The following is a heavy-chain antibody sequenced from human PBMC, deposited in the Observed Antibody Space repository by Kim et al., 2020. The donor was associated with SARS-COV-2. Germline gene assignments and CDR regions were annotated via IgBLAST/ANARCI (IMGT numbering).Heavy chain of an antibody. V-gene: IGHV3-64*01. D-gene: IGHD6-13*01. CDR1: GFTFSSYA. Sequence: GGSLRLSCAASGFTFSSYAMHWVRQAPGKGLEYVSAISSNGGSTYYANSVKGRFTISRDNSKNTLYLQMGSLRAEDMAVYYCARGAGYSSSWYDYWGQGTLVTVSS. CDR3: ARGAGYSSSWYDY. J-gene: IGHJ4*02. CDR2: ISSNGGST.